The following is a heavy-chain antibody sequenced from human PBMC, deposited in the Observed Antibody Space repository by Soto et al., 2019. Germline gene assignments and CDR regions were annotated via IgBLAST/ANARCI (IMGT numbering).Heavy chain of an antibody. V-gene: IGHV1-69*13. D-gene: IGHD3-10*01. CDR1: GGTFSSYA. J-gene: IGHJ6*02. CDR3: AGKLTMVRGQKYFLHGKGV. CDR2: IIPIFGTA. Sequence: SVKVSCKASGGTFSSYAISWVRQAPGQGLEWMGGIIPIFGTANYAQKFQGRVTITADESTSTAYMELSSLRSEDTAVYYCAGKLTMVRGQKYFLHGKGVRGQGTTVTVSS.